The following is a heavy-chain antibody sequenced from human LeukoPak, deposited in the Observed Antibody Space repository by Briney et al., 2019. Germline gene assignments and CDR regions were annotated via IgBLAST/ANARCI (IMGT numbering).Heavy chain of an antibody. CDR2: IDPSDSYT. V-gene: IGHV5-10-1*01. Sequence: GESLKISCKGSGYSFTTYWISWVRQMPGKGLEWMGRIDPSDSYTNYSPSFQGHVTISADKSISTAYLQWSSLKASDTAMYCCARHQVGSSYFDYWGQGTLVTVSS. CDR1: GYSFTTYW. J-gene: IGHJ4*02. CDR3: ARHQVGSSYFDY. D-gene: IGHD6-6*01.